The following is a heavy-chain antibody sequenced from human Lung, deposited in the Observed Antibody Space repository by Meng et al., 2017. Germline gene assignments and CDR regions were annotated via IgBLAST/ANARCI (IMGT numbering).Heavy chain of an antibody. J-gene: IGHJ4*02. CDR1: GYNFPDYW. D-gene: IGHD6-13*01. CDR2: IDPKSGDT. V-gene: IGHV1-2*06. Sequence: VQLVPAVPEVKKTGASVKVSSKPSGYNFPDYWLHWVRRAPGQGLEWMGRIDPKSGDTHYAQRFQGRVTMTGDTSISTAYMELSGLRSDDTAMYYCARDEDISAAGKLFGDYWGQGTLVTVSS. CDR3: ARDEDISAAGKLFGDY.